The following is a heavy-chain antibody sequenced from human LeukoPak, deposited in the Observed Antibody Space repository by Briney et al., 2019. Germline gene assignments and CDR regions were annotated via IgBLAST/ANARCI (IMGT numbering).Heavy chain of an antibody. V-gene: IGHV4-59*01. CDR1: GGSINNYY. Sequence: SETLSLTCIVSGGSINNYYWNWIRQPPGKELEWIGYIYYSGSTSYNPSLKSRVTISVDTSKSQFSLKLSSVTAADTAVYYCARGGGYSSSWSYWGQGTLVTVSS. CDR2: IYYSGST. J-gene: IGHJ4*02. CDR3: ARGGGYSSSWSY. D-gene: IGHD6-13*01.